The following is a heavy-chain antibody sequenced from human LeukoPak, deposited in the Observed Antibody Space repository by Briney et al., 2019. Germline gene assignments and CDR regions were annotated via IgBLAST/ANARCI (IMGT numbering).Heavy chain of an antibody. CDR2: IWYDGRSK. CDR1: GFNFSTYG. CDR3: ARGLRYFDWSQNWFDP. V-gene: IGHV3-33*01. D-gene: IGHD3-9*01. J-gene: IGHJ5*02. Sequence: PGGSLRLSCAASGFNFSTYGMHWVRQAPGKGLEWVAVIWYDGRSKYYADSVKGRFTISRDNSKNTLHMEMNSLRAEDTAVYYCARGLRYFDWSQNWFDPWGQGTLVTVSP.